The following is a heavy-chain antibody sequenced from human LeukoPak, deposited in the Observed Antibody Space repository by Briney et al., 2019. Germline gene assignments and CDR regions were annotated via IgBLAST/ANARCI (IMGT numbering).Heavy chain of an antibody. CDR3: ARVPQYGDYGDY. Sequence: GASVKVSCKASGYTFTGCYMHWVRQAPGQGLEWMGWINPNSGGTNYAQKFQGRVTMTRDTSISTAYMELSRLRSDGTAVYYCARVPQYGDYGDYWGQGTLVTVSS. CDR2: INPNSGGT. V-gene: IGHV1-2*02. J-gene: IGHJ4*02. CDR1: GYTFTGCY. D-gene: IGHD4-17*01.